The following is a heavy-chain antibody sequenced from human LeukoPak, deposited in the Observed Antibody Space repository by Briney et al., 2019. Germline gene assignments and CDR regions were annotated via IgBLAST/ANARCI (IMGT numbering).Heavy chain of an antibody. CDR1: GFTFSSYA. Sequence: GGSLGLSCAASGFTFSSYAMHWVRQAPGKGLEWVAVISYDGRNKYYADSVKGRFTISRDNSKNTLYLQMNSLRAEDTAVYYCARDQVPSSSWLYYYYYGMDVWGQGTTVTVSS. D-gene: IGHD6-13*01. J-gene: IGHJ6*02. V-gene: IGHV3-30*04. CDR2: ISYDGRNK. CDR3: ARDQVPSSSWLYYYYYGMDV.